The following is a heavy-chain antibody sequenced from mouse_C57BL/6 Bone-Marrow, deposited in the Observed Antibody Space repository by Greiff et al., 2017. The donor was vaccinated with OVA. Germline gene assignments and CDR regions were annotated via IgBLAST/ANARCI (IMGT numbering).Heavy chain of an antibody. CDR3: ALLRSFAY. CDR1: GSAFSSSW. CDR2: IYPGDGDT. Sequence: VQLVASGPELVKPGASVKISCKASGSAFSSSWMNWVKQRPGKGLEWIGRIYPGDGDTNYNGKFKGKSTLTADQSSSTAYMQLSSLTSEDSAVYFCALLRSFAYWGQRTLVTVSA. D-gene: IGHD1-1*01. J-gene: IGHJ3*01. V-gene: IGHV1-82*01.